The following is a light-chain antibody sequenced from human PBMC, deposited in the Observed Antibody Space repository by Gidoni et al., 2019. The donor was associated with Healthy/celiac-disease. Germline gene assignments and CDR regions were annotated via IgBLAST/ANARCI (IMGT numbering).Light chain of an antibody. CDR3: QKYNSALP. V-gene: IGKV1-27*01. CDR2: AAS. CDR1: QDISNY. Sequence: DIQMTQSPSSLSASVGYRVTITCLASQDISNYLAWYQQKPGKVPKLLIYAASTLQSGVPSRFSGSGSGKDVTITISSLQDEDVATYYCQKYNSALPFGGGTKVEIK. J-gene: IGKJ4*01.